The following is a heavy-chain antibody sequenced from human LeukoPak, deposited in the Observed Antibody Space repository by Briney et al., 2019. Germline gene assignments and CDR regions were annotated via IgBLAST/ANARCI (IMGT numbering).Heavy chain of an antibody. D-gene: IGHD2-15*01. CDR2: IRYDGSNK. CDR3: AKAPCGSCYSADY. J-gene: IGHJ4*02. V-gene: IGHV3-30*02. CDR1: GFTYSSYG. Sequence: GGSLRLSCAASGFTYSSYGMHWVRQAPGKGLEWVAFIRYDGSNKYYADSVKGRFTISRDNSKNTLYLQMNNLRAEDTAVYYCAKAPCGSCYSADYWGQGTLVTVSS.